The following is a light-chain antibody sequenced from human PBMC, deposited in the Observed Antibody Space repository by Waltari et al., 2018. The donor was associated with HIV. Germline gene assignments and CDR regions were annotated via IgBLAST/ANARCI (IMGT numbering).Light chain of an antibody. CDR3: QQYETFFLS. CDR2: RAS. Sequence: DIQLTQSPSTLSASLGDRVTITCRASQTINSWLAWYQQKPGQAPKLLIYRASILQSGVPSRFSGGTSGTEFTLTISSLQPDDFATYYCQQYETFFLSFGGGTKVEIK. CDR1: QTINSW. J-gene: IGKJ4*01. V-gene: IGKV1-5*03.